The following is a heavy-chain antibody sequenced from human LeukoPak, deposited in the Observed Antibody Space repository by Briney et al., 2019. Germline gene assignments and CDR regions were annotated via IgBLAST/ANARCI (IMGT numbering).Heavy chain of an antibody. V-gene: IGHV4-34*08. CDR2: INHSGST. J-gene: IGHJ4*02. Sequence: PGGSLRLSCAASGFTFSSYSLSWVRQAPGKGLEWIGEINHSGSTNYNPSLKSRVTISLDTSKNQFSLKLSSVTAADTAVYYCAGHHPRNTVDFWGQGTLVTVSS. CDR3: AGHHPRNTVDF. D-gene: IGHD2-8*02. CDR1: GFTFSSYS.